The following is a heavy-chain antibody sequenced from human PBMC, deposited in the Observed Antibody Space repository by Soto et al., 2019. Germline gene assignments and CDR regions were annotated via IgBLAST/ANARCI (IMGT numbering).Heavy chain of an antibody. D-gene: IGHD2-15*01. CDR3: ARQDVVVVVAAS. Sequence: QLQLQESGPGLVKPSETLSLTCTVSGGSISSSSYYWGWIRQPPAKGLEWIGSIYYSGSTYYNPSLKSRVTISVDTSKSQFCRKLSSVSAADTAVYYCARQDVVVVVAASWGQGTLVTVSS. J-gene: IGHJ5*02. CDR1: GGSISSSSYY. CDR2: IYYSGST. V-gene: IGHV4-39*01.